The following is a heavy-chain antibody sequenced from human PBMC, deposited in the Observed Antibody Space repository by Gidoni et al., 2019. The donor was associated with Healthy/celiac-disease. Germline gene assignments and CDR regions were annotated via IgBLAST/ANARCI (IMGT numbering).Heavy chain of an antibody. Sequence: QLQLQESGPGLVKPSETLSLTCTVPGGSISSSSYYWGWIRQPPGKGMEWIGSIYYSGSTYYTPSLTSRVTISVDTSKNQFSLKLSSVTAADTAVYYCVPSTVITQKIDPWGQGTLVTVSS. D-gene: IGHD4-17*01. CDR1: GGSISSSSYY. CDR3: VPSTVITQKIDP. V-gene: IGHV4-39*01. J-gene: IGHJ5*02. CDR2: IYYSGST.